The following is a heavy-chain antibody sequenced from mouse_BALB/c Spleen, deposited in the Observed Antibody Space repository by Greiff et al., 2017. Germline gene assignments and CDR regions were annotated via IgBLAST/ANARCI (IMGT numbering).Heavy chain of an antibody. Sequence: EVMLVESGGGLVQPGGSRKLSCAASGFTFSSFGMHWVRQAPEKGLEWVAYISSGSSTIYYADTVKGRFTISRDNPKNTLFLQMTSLRSEDTAMYYCARSGYYGSSYPAWFAYWGQGTLVTVSA. D-gene: IGHD1-1*01. V-gene: IGHV5-17*02. CDR2: ISSGSSTI. CDR3: ARSGYYGSSYPAWFAY. CDR1: GFTFSSFG. J-gene: IGHJ3*01.